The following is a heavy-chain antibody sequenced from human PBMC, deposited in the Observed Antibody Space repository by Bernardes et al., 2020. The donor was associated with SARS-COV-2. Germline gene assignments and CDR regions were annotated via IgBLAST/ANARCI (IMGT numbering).Heavy chain of an antibody. D-gene: IGHD2-8*01. CDR3: ARVQHCTSGVCSYYYGMDV. V-gene: IGHV3-7*01. CDR1: GFTFSTYW. CDR2: IKQDGSEK. Sequence: GGSLRLSCAASGFTFSTYWMTWVRQAPGKGLEWVANIKQDGSEKYYVDSVKGRFTISRDNAKNSLHLQMNSLRAEDTAVYYCARVQHCTSGVCSYYYGMDVWGQGTTVTVSS. J-gene: IGHJ6*02.